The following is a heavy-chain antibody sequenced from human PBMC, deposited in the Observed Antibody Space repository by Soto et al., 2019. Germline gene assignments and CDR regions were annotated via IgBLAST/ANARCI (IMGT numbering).Heavy chain of an antibody. V-gene: IGHV3-48*02. CDR2: ISSTSNTI. D-gene: IGHD2-2*02. CDR1: GFSFSAFS. Sequence: EVQLVESGGGLVQLGGSLRLSCTSSGFSFSAFSMNWVRQAPGKGLEWVSYISSTSNTIYYADSVKGRFTISRDNAKNSLSLQMDSLRDEDTAVYYCAREGGRHCSPTRCYNAFDVWGQGTMVTVSS. J-gene: IGHJ3*01. CDR3: AREGGRHCSPTRCYNAFDV.